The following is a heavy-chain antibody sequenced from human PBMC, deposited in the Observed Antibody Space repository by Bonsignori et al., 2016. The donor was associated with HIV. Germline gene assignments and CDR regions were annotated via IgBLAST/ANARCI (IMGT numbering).Heavy chain of an antibody. V-gene: IGHV4-59*01. CDR2: IYYSRST. Sequence: SETLSLTCTVSGGSISSYYWSWIRQPPGKGLEWIGYIYYSRSTNYNPSLKSRVTISVDTSKNQFSLKLSSVTAADTAVYYCARAANYYYYMDVWGKGTTVTVSS. CDR1: GGSISSYY. J-gene: IGHJ6*03. CDR3: ARAANYYYYMDV. D-gene: IGHD5-18*01.